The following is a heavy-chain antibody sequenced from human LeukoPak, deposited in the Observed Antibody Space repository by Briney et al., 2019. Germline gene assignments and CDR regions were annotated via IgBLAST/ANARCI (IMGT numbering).Heavy chain of an antibody. CDR1: EFTFSSYN. CDR2: ISYDGSDK. Sequence: PGGSLRLSCAASEFTFSSYNMNWVRQAPGKGLEWVAVISYDGSDKYYADSVKGRFTISRDNAKNSLYLQMNSLRAEDTAVYYCAELGITMIGGVWGKGTTATISS. V-gene: IGHV3-30*18. CDR3: AELGITMIGGV. J-gene: IGHJ6*04. D-gene: IGHD3-10*02.